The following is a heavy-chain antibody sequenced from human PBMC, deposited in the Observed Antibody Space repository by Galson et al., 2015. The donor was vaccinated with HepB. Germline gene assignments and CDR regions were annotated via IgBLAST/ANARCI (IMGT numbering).Heavy chain of an antibody. CDR2: ISGSGDST. CDR1: GFTFSSYA. Sequence: SLRLSCAASGFTFSSYAMTWVRQAPGKGLEWVSTISGSGDSTYYADSVKGRFTISRDNSKNTPYLQMNSLRAEDTAVYYCAKGGYGSGTYLYYFDYWGQGTLVTVSS. CDR3: AKGGYGSGTYLYYFDY. J-gene: IGHJ4*02. D-gene: IGHD3-10*01. V-gene: IGHV3-23*01.